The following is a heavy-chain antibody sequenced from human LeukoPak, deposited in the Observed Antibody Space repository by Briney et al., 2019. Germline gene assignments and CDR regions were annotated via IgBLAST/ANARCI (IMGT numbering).Heavy chain of an antibody. D-gene: IGHD2-21*02. CDR2: ISYDGSNK. CDR1: GFTFSSYA. Sequence: GRSLRLSCAASGFTFSSYAMHWVRQAPGKGLEWVAVISYDGSNKYYADSVKGRFTISRDNSKNTLYLQMNSLRAEDTAVYYCARERGIVVVTARNWFDPWGQGTLVTVSS. J-gene: IGHJ5*02. CDR3: ARERGIVVVTARNWFDP. V-gene: IGHV3-30-3*01.